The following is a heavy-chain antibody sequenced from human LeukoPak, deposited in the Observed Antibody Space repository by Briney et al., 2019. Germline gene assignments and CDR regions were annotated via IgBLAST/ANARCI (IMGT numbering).Heavy chain of an antibody. Sequence: ASVTVSCKASVYTFTMYGITWVRQAPGQGLEWMGWISAYNGDTKYAQKLQGRVTMTTDTSTRTAYMELRSLRSDDTAVYYCARDPSNSSGWYIYFDYWGQGTLVAVSS. CDR2: ISAYNGDT. V-gene: IGHV1-18*01. D-gene: IGHD6-19*01. CDR1: VYTFTMYG. CDR3: ARDPSNSSGWYIYFDY. J-gene: IGHJ4*02.